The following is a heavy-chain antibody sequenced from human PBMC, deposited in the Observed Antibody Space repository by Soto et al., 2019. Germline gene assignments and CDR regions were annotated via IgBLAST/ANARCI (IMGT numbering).Heavy chain of an antibody. CDR1: GGSISSGGYY. D-gene: IGHD3-10*01. CDR2: IYYSGST. CDR3: AREVHYYYYMDV. Sequence: PSETLSLTCTVSGGSISSGGYYWSWIRQHPGKGLEWIGYIYYSGSTYYNPSLKSRVTISVDTSKNQFSLKLSSVTAADTAVYYCAREVHYYYYMDVWGKGTTVTVSS. V-gene: IGHV4-31*03. J-gene: IGHJ6*03.